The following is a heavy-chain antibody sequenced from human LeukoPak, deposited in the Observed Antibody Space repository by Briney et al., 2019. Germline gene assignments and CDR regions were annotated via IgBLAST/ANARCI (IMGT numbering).Heavy chain of an antibody. CDR2: IYHSGST. Sequence: SETLSLTCTVSGGSVNSGGYYWSWIRQSPGKGLEWIGYIYHSGSTNYNPSLKSRVTISVDRFKNHFSLKLKSVTAADTAVYYCARGFWSGYYNSNWFDPWGQGTLVTVSS. V-gene: IGHV4-30-2*06. CDR3: ARGFWSGYYNSNWFDP. J-gene: IGHJ5*02. D-gene: IGHD3-3*01. CDR1: GGSVNSGGYY.